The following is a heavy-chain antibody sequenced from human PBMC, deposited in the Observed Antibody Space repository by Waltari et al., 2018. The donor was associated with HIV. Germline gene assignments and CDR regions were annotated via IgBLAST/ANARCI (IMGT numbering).Heavy chain of an antibody. J-gene: IGHJ4*02. Sequence: EVLLVESGGGLGKPGGSLRLSCAASGFTFSDAWMSWVRQAPGKGLGWVGRIKSNTDGGTTDYAAPVKGRFTISRDDSKATLYLEMNSLKTEDTAVYYCTTVGGGTRDYWGQGTLITVSS. CDR2: IKSNTDGGTT. CDR1: GFTFSDAW. CDR3: TTVGGGTRDY. V-gene: IGHV3-15*01. D-gene: IGHD3-16*01.